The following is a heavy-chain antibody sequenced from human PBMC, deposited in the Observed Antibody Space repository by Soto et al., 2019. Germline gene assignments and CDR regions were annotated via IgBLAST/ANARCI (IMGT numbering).Heavy chain of an antibody. V-gene: IGHV4-4*07. CDR2: IYSSGNT. J-gene: IGHJ5*02. CDR1: GGTISGYC. Sequence: SETLSLTCIVSGGTISGYCWTWIRQPAGKGLEGIGRIYSSGNTKYNPSLQSRVTMSLDTSNNQFSLRLTSVTAADTAVYYCARGQRFSDWFDPWGQGTLVTVSS. D-gene: IGHD3-3*01. CDR3: ARGQRFSDWFDP.